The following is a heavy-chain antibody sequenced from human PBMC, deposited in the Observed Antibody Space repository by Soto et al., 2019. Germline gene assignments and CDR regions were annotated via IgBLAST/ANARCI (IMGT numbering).Heavy chain of an antibody. CDR2: IIPSFGTA. D-gene: IGHD5-12*01. Sequence: RASVKVSCKASGYTFISFGISWVRQAPGQGLEWMGGIIPSFGTANYAQKFQGRVTITADESTSTAYMELSSLRSEDTAVYYCARDGASRHGYNLYLQHWGKGTMVTVSS. J-gene: IGHJ1*01. CDR3: ARDGASRHGYNLYLQH. V-gene: IGHV1-69*13. CDR1: GYTFISFG.